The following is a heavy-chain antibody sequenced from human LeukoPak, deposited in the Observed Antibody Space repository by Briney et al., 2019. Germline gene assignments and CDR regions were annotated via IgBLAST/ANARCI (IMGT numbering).Heavy chain of an antibody. CDR2: IHYSGDT. V-gene: IGHV4-31*03. CDR1: GGYISSGGYY. Sequence: PSQTLSLTCTVSGGYISSGGYYWSWIRQHPGKGLEWIGYIHYSGDTYYSPSLKSRLTISVDTSKNQFSLRLRSVTAADTAVYYCARVVAYDSTGYYLYYYDYRRWGTLVTVAA. D-gene: IGHD3-22*01. J-gene: IGHJ4*02. CDR3: ARVVAYDSTGYYLYYYDY.